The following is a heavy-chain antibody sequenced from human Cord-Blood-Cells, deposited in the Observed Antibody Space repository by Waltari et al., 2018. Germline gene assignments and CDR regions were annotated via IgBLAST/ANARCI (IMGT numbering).Heavy chain of an antibody. CDR2: FDPEDGET. CDR3: ALLEGGSYFDY. CDR1: GSTLTDLS. J-gene: IGHJ4*02. Sequence: QVQLVQSGAAVKKPGASVKVPCKVSGSTLTDLSIPWVRQAPGKGLEWMGGFDPEDGETIYAQKFQGRVTMTEDTSTDTAYMELSSLRSEDTAVYYCALLEGGSYFDYWGQGTLVTVSS. D-gene: IGHD1-26*01. V-gene: IGHV1-24*01.